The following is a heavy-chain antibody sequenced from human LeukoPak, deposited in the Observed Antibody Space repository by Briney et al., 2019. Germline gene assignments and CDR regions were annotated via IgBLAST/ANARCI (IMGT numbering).Heavy chain of an antibody. D-gene: IGHD3-22*01. CDR1: GFTFSSYW. J-gene: IGHJ6*02. Sequence: GGSLRLSCAASGFTFSSYWMSWVRQAPGKGLEWVANIKQDGSEKYYVDSVKGRFTISRDNDKNSLYLQMNSLRAEDTAVYYCTRRGSLVVADYYYYGMDVWGQGTTVTVSS. CDR2: IKQDGSEK. V-gene: IGHV3-7*01. CDR3: TRRGSLVVADYYYYGMDV.